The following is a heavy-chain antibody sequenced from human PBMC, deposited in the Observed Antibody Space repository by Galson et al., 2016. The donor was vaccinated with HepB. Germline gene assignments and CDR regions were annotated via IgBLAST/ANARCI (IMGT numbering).Heavy chain of an antibody. CDR3: ARGRYCSGGGCYQDY. J-gene: IGHJ4*02. CDR2: INPAGRQT. V-gene: IGHV3-7*03. Sequence: SLRLSCAVSGSIFSGYWMSWVRQAPGEGLEWVANINPAGRQTYYVDSVRGRFTISRDNAKNSLFLYMNNVRADDTALYYCARGRYCSGGGCYQDYWGQGTLVTVSS. CDR1: GSIFSGYW. D-gene: IGHD2-15*01.